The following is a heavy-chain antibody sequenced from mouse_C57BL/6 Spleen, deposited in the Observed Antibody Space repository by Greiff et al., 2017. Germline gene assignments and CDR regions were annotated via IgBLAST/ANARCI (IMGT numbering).Heavy chain of an antibody. D-gene: IGHD3-3*01. V-gene: IGHV1-82*01. CDR2: IYPGDGAT. CDR1: GYAFSSSW. J-gene: IGHJ2*01. Sequence: QVQLKQSGPELVKPGASVKISCKASGYAFSSSWMNWVKQRPGKGLEWIGRIYPGDGATNYNGKFKGKATLTADKSSSTAYMQLSSLTSEDSAVYFCAREGRGDFDYWGQGTTLTVSS. CDR3: AREGRGDFDY.